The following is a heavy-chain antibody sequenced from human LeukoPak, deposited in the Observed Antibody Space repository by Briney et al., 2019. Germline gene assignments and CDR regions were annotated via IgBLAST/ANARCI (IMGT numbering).Heavy chain of an antibody. Sequence: PGGSLRLSCAASGFTYSHYGMHRVRQAPGKGLEWVAVIWSDGTEKYYGDAVKGRFTISRDNSRNTLYLQMNSLRGEDTAVYYCAKDAQRGFDYSNSLEYWGQGTPVTVSS. CDR2: IWSDGTEK. CDR3: AKDAQRGFDYSNSLEY. J-gene: IGHJ4*02. CDR1: GFTYSHYG. D-gene: IGHD4-11*01. V-gene: IGHV3-33*06.